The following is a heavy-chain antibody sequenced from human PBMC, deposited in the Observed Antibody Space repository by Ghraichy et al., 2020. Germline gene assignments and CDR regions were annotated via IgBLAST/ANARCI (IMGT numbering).Heavy chain of an antibody. D-gene: IGHD4-23*01. V-gene: IGHV4-59*01. CDR2: VYYSGSA. J-gene: IGHJ4*02. Sequence: GSLRLSCTVSGGSISSYYWSWVRQPPGKGLEWIGYVYYSGSANYNPSLKSRITISVDMSKNQFSLKLSSVTAADTAVYYCARGPGGTSGYWGQGTLVTVSS. CDR3: ARGPGGTSGY. CDR1: GGSISSYY.